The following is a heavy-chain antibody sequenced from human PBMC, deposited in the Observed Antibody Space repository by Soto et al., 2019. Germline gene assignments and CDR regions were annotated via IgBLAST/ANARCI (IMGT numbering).Heavy chain of an antibody. J-gene: IGHJ6*02. CDR2: LYYSEST. Sequence: QVQLQESGPGLVKPSQTLSLTCSVSGVSISSGGYYWSWIRQHPGKGLEWIGYLYYSESTYYNPSLKSRVTISVDTSKNRFSLKLRSVTAADTAVYYCARAAGTTDYYYGLDVWGQGTTVTVSS. CDR1: GVSISSGGYY. CDR3: ARAAGTTDYYYGLDV. V-gene: IGHV4-31*03. D-gene: IGHD1-7*01.